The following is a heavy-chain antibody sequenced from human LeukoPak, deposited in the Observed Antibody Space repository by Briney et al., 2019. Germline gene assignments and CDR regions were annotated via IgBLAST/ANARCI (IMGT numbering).Heavy chain of an antibody. J-gene: IGHJ4*02. V-gene: IGHV4-34*01. CDR2: INHSGST. D-gene: IGHD4-23*01. CDR1: GGSFSGYY. Sequence: SETLSLTCAVYGGSFSGYYWSWIRQPPGKGLEWIGEINHSGSTNYNPSLKSRVTISVDTSKNQFSLKLSSVTAADTAVYYCARRSGDYGGNFDYWGQGTLVTVSS. CDR3: ARRSGDYGGNFDY.